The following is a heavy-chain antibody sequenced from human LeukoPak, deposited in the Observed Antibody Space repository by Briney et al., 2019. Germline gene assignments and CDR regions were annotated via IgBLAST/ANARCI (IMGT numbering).Heavy chain of an antibody. D-gene: IGHD3-16*01. V-gene: IGHV3-7*01. Sequence: GGSLRLSCAASGFIFTDRWMSWVRQAPGKGLEWVANIKEDESAKFYADSVRGRFTISRDNAKNSVYLQMNNLRVEDTAVYYCARAVDVADYWGRGTLVTVSS. CDR1: GFIFTDRW. CDR2: IKEDESAK. J-gene: IGHJ4*02. CDR3: ARAVDVADY.